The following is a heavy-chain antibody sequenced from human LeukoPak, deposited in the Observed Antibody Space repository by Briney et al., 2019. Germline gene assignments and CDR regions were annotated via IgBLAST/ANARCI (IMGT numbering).Heavy chain of an antibody. V-gene: IGHV3-53*01. D-gene: IGHD3-22*01. CDR3: AREHYYDSSGYFPFVRYYYGMDV. Sequence: PGGSLRLSCAASGFTVSSNYMSWVRQAPGKGLEWVSNIHSDGSTYYADSVKGRFTISRDNSKNTLYLQTNSLRAEDTAVYYCAREHYYDSSGYFPFVRYYYGMDVWGQGTTVTVSS. J-gene: IGHJ6*02. CDR1: GFTVSSNY. CDR2: IHSDGST.